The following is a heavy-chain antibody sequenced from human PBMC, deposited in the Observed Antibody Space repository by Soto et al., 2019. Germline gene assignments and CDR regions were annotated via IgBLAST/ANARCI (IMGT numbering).Heavy chain of an antibody. CDR2: IYDSGST. CDR1: GDSINSYS. V-gene: IGHV4-59*01. CDR3: AREAGVRSPFDP. D-gene: IGHD4-17*01. Sequence: PSETLSLTCTVSGDSINSYSWTWIRQPPGKGLEWIGYIYDSGSTNYNPSLKSRVTISVDTSKNQFSLKLTSVTAADTAMYYCAREAGVRSPFDPWGQGTLVTAPQ. J-gene: IGHJ5*02.